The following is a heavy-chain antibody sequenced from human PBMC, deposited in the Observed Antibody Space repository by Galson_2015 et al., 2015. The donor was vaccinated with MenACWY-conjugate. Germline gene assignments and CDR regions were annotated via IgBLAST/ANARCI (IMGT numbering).Heavy chain of an antibody. D-gene: IGHD3-10*01. CDR2: IWYDGSNK. CDR3: AREVAYYCGSGSYGAFDI. Sequence: SLRLSCAASGFTLSSYGMHWVRQAPGKGLEWVAVIWYDGSNKYYADSVKGRFTISRDNSKNTLYLQMNSLRAEDTAVYYCAREVAYYCGSGSYGAFDIWGQGTMVTVSS. J-gene: IGHJ3*02. V-gene: IGHV3-33*01. CDR1: GFTLSSYG.